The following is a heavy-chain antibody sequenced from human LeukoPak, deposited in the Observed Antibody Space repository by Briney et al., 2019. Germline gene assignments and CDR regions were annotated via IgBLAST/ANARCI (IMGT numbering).Heavy chain of an antibody. CDR3: AREYYDTLTGSGGWFDP. V-gene: IGHV4-31*03. Sequence: NPSETLSLTCTVSGGSITSTTHYWSWIRQHPGKGLEWIGYIYYSGSTQYNPSLKSRVTISVDTPKKQFSLKLSSVTAADTAVYYCAREYYDTLTGSGGWFDPWGQGTLVTVSS. D-gene: IGHD3-9*01. CDR2: IYYSGST. CDR1: GGSITSTTHY. J-gene: IGHJ5*02.